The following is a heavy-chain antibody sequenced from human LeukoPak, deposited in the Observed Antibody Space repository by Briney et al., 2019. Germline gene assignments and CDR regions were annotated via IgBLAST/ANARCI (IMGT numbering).Heavy chain of an antibody. J-gene: IGHJ4*02. V-gene: IGHV1-8*01. CDR1: GYTFTSYD. CDR3: ARGEAPLGSSSWGA. CDR2: MNPSSGNT. D-gene: IGHD6-13*01. Sequence: ASVKVSCKASGYTFTSYDINWVRQATGQGLEWMGWMNPSSGNTGYAQKFQGRVTMTRNTSISTAYMELSSLRSEDTAVYYCARGEAPLGSSSWGAWGQGTLVTVSS.